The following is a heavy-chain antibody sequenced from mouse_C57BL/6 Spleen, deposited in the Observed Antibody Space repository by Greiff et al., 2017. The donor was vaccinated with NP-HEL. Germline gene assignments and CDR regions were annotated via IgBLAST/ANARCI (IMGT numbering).Heavy chain of an antibody. J-gene: IGHJ1*03. Sequence: VQLKESGAELARPGASVKLSCKASGYTFTSYGISWVKQRPGQGLEWIGEIYPRSGNTYYNEKFKGKATLTADKSSSTAYMELRSLTSEDSAVYFCARRYGSIDWYFDVWGTGTTVTVSS. D-gene: IGHD1-1*01. CDR2: IYPRSGNT. V-gene: IGHV1-81*01. CDR3: ARRYGSIDWYFDV. CDR1: GYTFTSYG.